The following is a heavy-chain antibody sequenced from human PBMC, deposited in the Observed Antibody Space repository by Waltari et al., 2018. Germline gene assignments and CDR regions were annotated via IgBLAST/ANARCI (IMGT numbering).Heavy chain of an antibody. Sequence: QVQLVESGGGVVQPGGSLRLSCAASGFAMTSSGVHWARQAPGKGLEWVTFVRFDGDNAFYADSVTGRFSISRDTAKNTLYLHMNSLRVEDTAVYYCAKDLSYGPDYWGQGTLVTVSS. CDR2: VRFDGDNA. CDR3: AKDLSYGPDY. J-gene: IGHJ4*02. V-gene: IGHV3-30*02. CDR1: GFAMTSSG. D-gene: IGHD3-10*01.